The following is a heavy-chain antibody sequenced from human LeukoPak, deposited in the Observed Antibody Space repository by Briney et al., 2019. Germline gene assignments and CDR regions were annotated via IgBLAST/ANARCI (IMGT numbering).Heavy chain of an antibody. D-gene: IGHD3-16*01. CDR2: IYPGDSDT. Sequence: GESLKISCKGSGYSFTSYWIGWVRQMLGKGLEGMGIIYPGDSDTRYGPSFQGQVTISADKSISTAYLQWSSLKASDTAMYYCARHADYVWGSHFDYWGQGTLVTVSS. V-gene: IGHV5-51*01. J-gene: IGHJ4*02. CDR1: GYSFTSYW. CDR3: ARHADYVWGSHFDY.